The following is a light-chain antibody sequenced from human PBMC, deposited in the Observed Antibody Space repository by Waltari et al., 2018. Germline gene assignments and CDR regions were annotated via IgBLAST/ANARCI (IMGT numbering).Light chain of an antibody. CDR3: HQSSSSPYT. CDR1: QSIGNK. J-gene: IGKJ2*01. V-gene: IGKV6-21*01. Sequence: EIVLTQSPDFQSVTPKEKVTITCRASQSIGNKLHWYQQKPDQSPRLLIRYASQSFSGVPSRFSGSGSGTDITLTINSLEAEDAATYYCHQSSSSPYTFGQGTKLEIK. CDR2: YAS.